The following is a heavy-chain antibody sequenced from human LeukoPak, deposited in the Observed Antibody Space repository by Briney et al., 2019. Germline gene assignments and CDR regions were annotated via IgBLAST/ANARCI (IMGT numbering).Heavy chain of an antibody. CDR1: GGSISSSSYY. CDR2: IYYSGST. V-gene: IGHV4-39*07. Sequence: SETLSLTCTVSGGSISSSSYYWGWIRQPPGKGLEWIGSIYYSGSTYYNPSLKSRVTISVDTSKNQFSLKLSSVTAADTAVYYCARDHRTVTDPNWFDPWGQGTLVTVSS. J-gene: IGHJ5*02. D-gene: IGHD4-17*01. CDR3: ARDHRTVTDPNWFDP.